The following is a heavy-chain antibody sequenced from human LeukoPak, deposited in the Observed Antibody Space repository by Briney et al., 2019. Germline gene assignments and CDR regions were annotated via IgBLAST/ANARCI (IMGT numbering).Heavy chain of an antibody. CDR1: GFTFSSYG. J-gene: IGHJ4*02. D-gene: IGHD2-15*01. V-gene: IGHV3-23*01. CDR3: AKDSGAATPVPFDY. Sequence: AGGSLRLSCAASGFTFSSYGMSWVRQAPGKGLEWVSAISGSGGSTHYADSVKGRFTISRDNSKNTLYLQMNSLRAEDTAVYYCAKDSGAATPVPFDYWGQGTLVTVSS. CDR2: ISGSGGST.